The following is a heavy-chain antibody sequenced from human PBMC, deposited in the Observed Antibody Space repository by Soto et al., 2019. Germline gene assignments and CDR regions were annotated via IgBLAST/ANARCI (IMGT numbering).Heavy chain of an antibody. CDR3: ARDSSPSYSSRWYDAFDI. Sequence: EVQLVESGGGLVQPGGSLRLSCAASGFTSSSYWMTWVRQAPGKGLEWVANIKQDESKRYYVDSVEGRFTISRDNAKNSLFLQMNSLRAEDTAVYYCARDSSPSYSSRWYDAFDIWGQGTMVTVSS. D-gene: IGHD6-13*01. J-gene: IGHJ3*02. CDR1: GFTSSSYW. CDR2: IKQDESKR. V-gene: IGHV3-7*05.